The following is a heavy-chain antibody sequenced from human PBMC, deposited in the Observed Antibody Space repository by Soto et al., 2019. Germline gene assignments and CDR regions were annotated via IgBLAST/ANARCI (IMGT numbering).Heavy chain of an antibody. CDR2: TIPIFGTA. D-gene: IGHD1-1*01. Sequence: SVKVSCKASGGTFSSYAISWVRQAPGQGLEWMGGTIPIFGTANYAQKFQGRVTITADKSTSTAYMELSSLRSEDTAVYYCARGNYQIYGMDVWGQGTTVTVSS. V-gene: IGHV1-69*06. CDR3: ARGNYQIYGMDV. J-gene: IGHJ6*02. CDR1: GGTFSSYA.